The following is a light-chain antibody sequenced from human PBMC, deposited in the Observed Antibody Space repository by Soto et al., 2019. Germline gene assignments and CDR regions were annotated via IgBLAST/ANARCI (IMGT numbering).Light chain of an antibody. CDR3: QQYGT. CDR1: ESLTSGY. Sequence: DIVLTQSPGTLYLSPGERDTLSCRASESLTSGYLAWYQQKPGQAPRLLIFGASSRATGLPDRFSGSGSGTEFTLTISRLEPEDSAVYYWQQYGTFGQGTKVEIK. J-gene: IGKJ1*01. V-gene: IGKV3-20*01. CDR2: GAS.